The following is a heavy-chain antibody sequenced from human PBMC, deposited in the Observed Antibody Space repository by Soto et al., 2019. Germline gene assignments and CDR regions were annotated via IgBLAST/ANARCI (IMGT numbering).Heavy chain of an antibody. J-gene: IGHJ2*01. CDR1: GGTFSSYT. D-gene: IGHD5-12*01. CDR3: ARGNHRWLQLWYFDL. Sequence: QVQLVQSGAEVKKPGSSVTVSCKASGGTFSSYTISWVRQAPGQGLEWMGGIIPIFGTANYAQKFQGRVTITADESTSTAYMELRRLRSEDTAVYYCARGNHRWLQLWYFDLWGRGTLVTVSS. V-gene: IGHV1-69*12. CDR2: IIPIFGTA.